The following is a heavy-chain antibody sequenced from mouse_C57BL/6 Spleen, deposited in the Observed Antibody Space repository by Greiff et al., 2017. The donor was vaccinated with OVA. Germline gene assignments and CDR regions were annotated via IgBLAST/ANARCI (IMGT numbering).Heavy chain of an antibody. D-gene: IGHD2-12*01. Sequence: QVQLQQPGAELVMPGASVKLSCKASGYTFTSYWMHWVKQRPGQGLEWIGEIDPSDSYTNYNQKFKGKSTLTVDKSSSTASMQLSSLTSDDSAVYYCARSDSYFAYWGQGTLVTVSA. V-gene: IGHV1-69*01. CDR2: IDPSDSYT. CDR1: GYTFTSYW. J-gene: IGHJ3*01. CDR3: ARSDSYFAY.